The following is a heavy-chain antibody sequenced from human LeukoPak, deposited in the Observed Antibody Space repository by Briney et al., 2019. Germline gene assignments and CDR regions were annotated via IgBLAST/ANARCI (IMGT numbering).Heavy chain of an antibody. V-gene: IGHV3-20*04. CDR3: ARVVGMTYYFDY. J-gene: IGHJ4*02. D-gene: IGHD2-21*02. Sequence: PGGSLRLSCAASGFTFDDYGMSWVRQAPGKGLEWVSGINWNGGSTVYADSVTGRFTISRDNAKNSLYLQMNSLRAEDTALYYCARVVGMTYYFDYWGQGTLVTVSS. CDR1: GFTFDDYG. CDR2: INWNGGST.